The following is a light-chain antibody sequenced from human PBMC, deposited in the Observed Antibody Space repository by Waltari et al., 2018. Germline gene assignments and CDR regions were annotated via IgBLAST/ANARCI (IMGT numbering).Light chain of an antibody. CDR2: RAS. Sequence: DIVLTQSPGTASLSPGERVTLSCRASQSVRSSSLAWYQQKPGQAPRLVIYRASRRATGIPDRFSGSGSGTDFSLTISRLEPEDFAVYYCQQHGTLPATFGQGTKVEIK. CDR3: QQHGTLPAT. J-gene: IGKJ1*01. V-gene: IGKV3-20*01. CDR1: QSVRSSS.